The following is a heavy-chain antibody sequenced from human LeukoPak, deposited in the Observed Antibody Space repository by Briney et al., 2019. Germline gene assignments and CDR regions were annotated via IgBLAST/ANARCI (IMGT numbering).Heavy chain of an antibody. V-gene: IGHV3-7*01. CDR2: IKLDGSEK. Sequence: GGSLRLSCAASGFTFSSYWMSWVRQAPGKGLERVANIKLDGSEKYYVDSVKGRFTISRDNAKKSLYLQMNSLRDEDTAVYYCARDFFAFGGVIALLDYWGQGTLVTVSS. CDR1: GFTFSSYW. J-gene: IGHJ4*02. D-gene: IGHD3-16*02. CDR3: ARDFFAFGGVIALLDY.